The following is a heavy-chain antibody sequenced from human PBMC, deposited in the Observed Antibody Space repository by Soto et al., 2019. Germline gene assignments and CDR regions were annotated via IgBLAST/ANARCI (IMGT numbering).Heavy chain of an antibody. CDR1: GYTFTSYG. D-gene: IGHD1-1*01. V-gene: IGHV1-18*01. J-gene: IGHJ6*02. CDR2: ISAYNGNT. Sequence: ASVKVSCKASGYTFTSYGISWVRQAPGQGLEWMGWISAYNGNTNYAQKLQGRVTMTTDTSTSTAYMELSSLRSEDTAVYYCVRHAGTYYYDDMDVWGQGTTVTVSS. CDR3: VRHAGTYYYDDMDV.